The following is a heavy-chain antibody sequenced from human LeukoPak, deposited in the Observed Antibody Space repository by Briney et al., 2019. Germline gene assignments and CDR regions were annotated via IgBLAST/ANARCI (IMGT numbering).Heavy chain of an antibody. D-gene: IGHD3-9*01. CDR3: ARENILTGYYFTH. CDR2: INPHSGGT. J-gene: IGHJ4*02. CDR1: GYTFTGYY. Sequence: GASVKVSCKASGYTFTGYYMHWVRQAPGQGLEWMGWINPHSGGTNYAQEFQGRVTMTRDTSISTAYMELSRLRSDDTAVYYCARENILTGYYFTHWGQGTLVTVSS. V-gene: IGHV1-2*02.